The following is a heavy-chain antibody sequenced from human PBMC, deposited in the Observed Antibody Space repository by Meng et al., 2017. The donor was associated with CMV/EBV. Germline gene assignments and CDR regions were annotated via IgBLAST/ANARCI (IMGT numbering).Heavy chain of an antibody. V-gene: IGHV3-9*01. Sequence: LSLTCAASGFTFDDYAMHWVRQAPGKGLEWVSGISWNSGSIGYADSVKCRFTISRDNAKNSLYLQMNSLRAEDTALYYCAKGGSGSGSYLHYYYYGMDVWGQGTTVTVSS. CDR2: ISWNSGSI. D-gene: IGHD3-10*01. CDR1: GFTFDDYA. J-gene: IGHJ6*02. CDR3: AKGGSGSGSYLHYYYYGMDV.